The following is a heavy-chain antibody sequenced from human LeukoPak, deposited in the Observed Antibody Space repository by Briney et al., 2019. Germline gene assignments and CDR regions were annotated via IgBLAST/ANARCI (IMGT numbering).Heavy chain of an antibody. Sequence: SETLSLTCAVYGGSFSGYYWSWIRQPPGKGLEWIGEINHSGSTNYNPSLMSRVTISVDTSKNQFTLKLSSVTAADTAVYYCARGHLVLDYWGQGTLVTVSS. CDR1: GGSFSGYY. CDR2: INHSGST. V-gene: IGHV4-34*01. J-gene: IGHJ4*02. CDR3: ARGHLVLDY.